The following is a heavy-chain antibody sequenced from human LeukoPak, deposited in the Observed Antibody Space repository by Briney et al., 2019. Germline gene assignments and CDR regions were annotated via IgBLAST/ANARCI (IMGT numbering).Heavy chain of an antibody. V-gene: IGHV4-39*07. CDR1: GGSISSSSYY. J-gene: IGHJ4*02. CDR2: IYYSGST. Sequence: PSETLSLTCTVSGGSISSSSYYWGWIRQPPGKGLEWIGSIYYSGSTYYNPSLKSRVTISVDTSKNQFSLKLSSVTAADTAVYYCARGIVGATRRHFDYWGQGTLVTVSS. D-gene: IGHD1-26*01. CDR3: ARGIVGATRRHFDY.